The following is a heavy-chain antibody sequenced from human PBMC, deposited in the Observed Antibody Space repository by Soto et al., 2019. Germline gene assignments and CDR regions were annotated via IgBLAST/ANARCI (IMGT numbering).Heavy chain of an antibody. CDR3: ARVQIFDSKLDP. CDR2: IYYSGST. D-gene: IGHD6-13*01. Sequence: LSLTCTVSGGSVSSGCYYWSWIRQPPGKGLEWIGYIYYSGSTNYNPSLKSRVTISVDTSKNQFSLKLSSVTAADTAVYYCARVQIFDSKLDPWGQGTLVTVPS. V-gene: IGHV4-61*01. CDR1: GGSVSSGCYY. J-gene: IGHJ5*02.